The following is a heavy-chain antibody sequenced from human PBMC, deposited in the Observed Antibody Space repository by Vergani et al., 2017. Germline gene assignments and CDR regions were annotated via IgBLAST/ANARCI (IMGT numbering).Heavy chain of an antibody. CDR2: INHSGST. V-gene: IGHV4-34*01. J-gene: IGHJ4*02. D-gene: IGHD5-12*01. CDR3: ARTDIVATIPDY. Sequence: QVQLQQWGAGLLKPSETLSLTCAVYGGSFSGYYWSWIRQPPGKGLEWIGEINHSGSTNYNPSLKSRVTISVDTSKNQFSLQLTSVTATDTAVYYCARTDIVATIPDYWGQGTLVTVSS. CDR1: GGSFSGYY.